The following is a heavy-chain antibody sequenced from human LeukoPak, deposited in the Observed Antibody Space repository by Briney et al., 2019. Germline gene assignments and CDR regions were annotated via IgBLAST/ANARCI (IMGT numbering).Heavy chain of an antibody. CDR1: GGSISSYY. Sequence: SETLSLTCTVSGGSISSYYWSWIRQPPGKGLEWIGYIYYSGGTNYNPSLKSRVTISVDTSKNQFSLKLSSVTAADTAVYYCARDYYDSSGYPGFDYWGQGTLVTVSS. J-gene: IGHJ4*02. CDR2: IYYSGGT. D-gene: IGHD3-22*01. V-gene: IGHV4-59*01. CDR3: ARDYYDSSGYPGFDY.